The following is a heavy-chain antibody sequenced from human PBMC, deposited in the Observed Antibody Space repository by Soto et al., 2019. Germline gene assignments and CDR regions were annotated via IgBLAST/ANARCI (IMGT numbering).Heavy chain of an antibody. CDR2: IYYSGST. V-gene: IGHV4-59*12. D-gene: IGHD6-6*01. J-gene: IGHJ4*02. CDR3: ARTSRFDC. Sequence: SETLSLTCTVSGGSISSYYWSWIRQPPGKGLEWIGYIYYSGSTNYNPSLKSRVTISVDTSKNQFSLKLSSVTAADTAVYYCARTSRFDCWGQGILVTVSS. CDR1: GGSISSYY.